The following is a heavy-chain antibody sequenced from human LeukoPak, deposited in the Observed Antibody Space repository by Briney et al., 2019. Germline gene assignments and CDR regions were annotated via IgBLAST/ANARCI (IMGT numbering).Heavy chain of an antibody. CDR1: GYTFTSYD. CDR3: ARGPYSSSSRHLNWFDP. D-gene: IGHD6-6*01. J-gene: IGHJ5*02. Sequence: ASVKVSCKASGYTFTSYDINWVRQATGQGLEWMGWMNPNSGNTGYAQKFQGRVTMTRSTSISTAYMELSSLRSEDTAVYYCARGPYSSSSRHLNWFDPWGQGTLVTVSS. CDR2: MNPNSGNT. V-gene: IGHV1-8*01.